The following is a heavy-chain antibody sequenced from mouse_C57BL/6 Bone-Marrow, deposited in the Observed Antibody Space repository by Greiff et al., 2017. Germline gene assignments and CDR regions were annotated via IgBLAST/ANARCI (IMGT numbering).Heavy chain of an antibody. CDR3: ARAYYYGSSSYAMDD. Sequence: QVQLLQPGAELVKPGASVKMSCKASGYTFTSYWITWVKQRPGQGLEWIGDIYPGSGSTNYNEKFKSKATLTVDTSSSTAYMQLSSLTSEDSAVYYCARAYYYGSSSYAMDDWGKGTSVTVSS. J-gene: IGHJ4*01. CDR2: IYPGSGST. CDR1: GYTFTSYW. D-gene: IGHD1-1*01. V-gene: IGHV1-55*01.